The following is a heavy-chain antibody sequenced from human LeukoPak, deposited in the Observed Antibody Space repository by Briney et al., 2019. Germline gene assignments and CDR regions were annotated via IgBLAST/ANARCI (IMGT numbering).Heavy chain of an antibody. CDR3: ASHRITMVRGVDFGFDY. V-gene: IGHV1-2*02. Sequence: GASVKVSCKASGYTLTSHYMHWVRQAPGQGLEWMGWINPNSGGTNYAQKFQGRVTMTRDTSISTAYMELSRLRSDDTAVYYCASHRITMVRGVDFGFDYWGQGTLVTVSS. J-gene: IGHJ4*02. CDR2: INPNSGGT. CDR1: GYTLTSHY. D-gene: IGHD3-10*01.